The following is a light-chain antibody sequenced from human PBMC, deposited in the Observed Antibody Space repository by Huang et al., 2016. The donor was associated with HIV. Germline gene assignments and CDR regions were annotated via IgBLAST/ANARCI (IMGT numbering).Light chain of an antibody. Sequence: DIVMAQSPDSLAVSLGERATINCKSSQSVLNRSHNKNYLAWYQQKPGQPPNLLIYWASTRGTGVPDRFSGGGSGTDFTLTISSLQAEDAAIYYCQQYYVTPPTFGQGTKMEI. CDR3: QQYYVTPPT. CDR1: QSVLNRSHNKNY. J-gene: IGKJ1*01. V-gene: IGKV4-1*01. CDR2: WAS.